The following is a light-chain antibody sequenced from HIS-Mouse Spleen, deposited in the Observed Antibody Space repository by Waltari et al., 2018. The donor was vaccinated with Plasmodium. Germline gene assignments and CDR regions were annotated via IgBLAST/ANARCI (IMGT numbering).Light chain of an antibody. V-gene: IGLV3-25*03. J-gene: IGLJ3*02. CDR1: ALPKQY. CDR3: QSADSSGTPNWV. CDR2: KDS. Sequence: SYELTQPPSVSVSPGQTARITCSGDALPKQYANWYQQKPGQAPVLVIYKDSERPAGSPERFSGASAGRTVTLTISGVQAEDEADDYCQSADSSGTPNWVFGGGTKLTVL.